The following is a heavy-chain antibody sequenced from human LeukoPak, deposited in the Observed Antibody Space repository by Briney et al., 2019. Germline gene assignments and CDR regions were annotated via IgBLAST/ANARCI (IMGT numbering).Heavy chain of an antibody. CDR1: GITFSSYG. CDR2: ISGSGGST. D-gene: IGHD3-3*01. CDR3: AKVRNYDFWSGSTYAFDI. V-gene: IGHV3-23*01. Sequence: GGSLRLSCAASGITFSSYGMSWVRQAPGKGLEWVSAISGSGGSTYYADSVKGRFTISRDNSKNTLYLQMNSLRAEDTAVYYCAKVRNYDFWSGSTYAFDIWGQGTMVTVSS. J-gene: IGHJ3*02.